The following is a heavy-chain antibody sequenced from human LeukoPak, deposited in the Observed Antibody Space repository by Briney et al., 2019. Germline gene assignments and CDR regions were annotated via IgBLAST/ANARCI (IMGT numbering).Heavy chain of an antibody. CDR2: INQDGSEK. V-gene: IGHV3-7*03. CDR3: ARTWMYSNYF. Sequence: GGSLRLSCAASGFTSSNYWMSWVRQAPGKGLEWVANINQDGSEKYYVDSVRGRFTISRDNAENSLYLQMNSLRAEDTAVYYCARTWMYSNYFRGQGTLVTVSS. J-gene: IGHJ4*02. CDR1: GFTSSNYW. D-gene: IGHD4-11*01.